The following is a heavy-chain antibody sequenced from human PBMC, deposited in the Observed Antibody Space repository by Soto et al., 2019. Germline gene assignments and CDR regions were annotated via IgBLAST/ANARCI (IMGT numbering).Heavy chain of an antibody. Sequence: GGSLRLSCAASGFTFDDYAMHWVRQVPGKGLEWVSGINWNSGSIGYGDSVKGRFAISRDNAKNSLHLQMDSLSAEDTAFYYCVKDESINWYSGHFRHWGQGTLVTVSS. CDR2: INWNSGSI. J-gene: IGHJ1*01. V-gene: IGHV3-9*01. D-gene: IGHD6-13*01. CDR1: GFTFDDYA. CDR3: VKDESINWYSGHFRH.